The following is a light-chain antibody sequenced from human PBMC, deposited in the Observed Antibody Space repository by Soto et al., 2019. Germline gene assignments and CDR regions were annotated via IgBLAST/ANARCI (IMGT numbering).Light chain of an antibody. Sequence: DILMTQSPSSLSASVGERSTITFRASQSIRIYVNWYQQKPGGAPKLLIYAASNRRAGVPSRFSGGGSGTDFTLTITSLQPEDFATYYCQQCYSSPQTFGQGTKVDI. CDR1: QSIRIY. CDR2: AAS. V-gene: IGKV1-39*01. J-gene: IGKJ1*01. CDR3: QQCYSSPQT.